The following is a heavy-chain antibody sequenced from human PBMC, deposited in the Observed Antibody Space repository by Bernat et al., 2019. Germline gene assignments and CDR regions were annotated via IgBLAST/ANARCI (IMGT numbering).Heavy chain of an antibody. CDR1: GYTFTSYD. CDR2: MNPNSGNT. J-gene: IGHJ4*02. D-gene: IGHD6-13*01. CDR3: ARGRVSVRPPKYSSSWYGLVY. V-gene: IGHV1-8*01. Sequence: QVQLVQSGAEVKKPGASVKVSCKASGYTFTSYDINWVRQATGQGLEWMGWMNPNSGNTGYAQKFQCRDTMTRNTSISTACMELSSLRSEDTAVYYCARGRVSVRPPKYSSSWYGLVYWGQGTLVTVSS.